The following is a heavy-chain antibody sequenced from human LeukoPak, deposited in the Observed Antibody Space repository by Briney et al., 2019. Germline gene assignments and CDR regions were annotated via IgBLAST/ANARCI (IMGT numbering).Heavy chain of an antibody. CDR2: IGNTGRTI. Sequence: GSLRLSCAASGFTFSSYEMNWVRQAPGRGLEWVSYIGNTGRTIYYADSVQGRFTISRDNAKNSLYLQMNSLRAEDTAIYYCVRGGRYFFDFWGQGTLVTVSS. CDR3: VRGGRYFFDF. D-gene: IGHD1-14*01. V-gene: IGHV3-48*03. CDR1: GFTFSSYE. J-gene: IGHJ4*02.